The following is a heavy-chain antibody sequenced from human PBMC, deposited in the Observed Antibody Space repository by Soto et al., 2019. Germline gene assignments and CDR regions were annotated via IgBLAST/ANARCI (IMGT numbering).Heavy chain of an antibody. J-gene: IGHJ5*02. CDR2: ISIKPSHSAT. CDR3: VRAYEKSNYYFAP. D-gene: IGHD3-10*01. Sequence: PGESLKISCVGSGVTFRGSTMHWVRQGFGRGLERIALISIKPSHSATVYAASVTGRFTISRDDLNNTAYLEMDSLKTEDMALYYCVRAYEKSNYYFAPWGRGTLVTVAA. CDR1: GVTFRGST. V-gene: IGHV3-73*01.